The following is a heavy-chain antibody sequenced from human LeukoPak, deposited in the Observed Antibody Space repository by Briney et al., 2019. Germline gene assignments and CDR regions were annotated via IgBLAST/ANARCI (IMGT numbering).Heavy chain of an antibody. Sequence: PSETLSLTCTVSGGSISSSSYYWGWIRQPPGKGLEWIGSIYYSGSTYYNPSLKSRVTISVDTSKNQFSLKLISVTAADTAEYNCARHDSSGYSAAGMVDYWGQGTLVTVSS. CDR3: ARHDSSGYSAAGMVDY. CDR2: IYYSGST. CDR1: GGSISSSSYY. V-gene: IGHV4-39*07. J-gene: IGHJ4*01. D-gene: IGHD3-22*01.